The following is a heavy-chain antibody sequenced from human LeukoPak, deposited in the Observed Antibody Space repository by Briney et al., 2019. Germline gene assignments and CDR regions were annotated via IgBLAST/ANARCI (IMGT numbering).Heavy chain of an antibody. V-gene: IGHV1-2*02. D-gene: IGHD2-2*01. J-gene: IGHJ4*02. CDR3: ARGAPGYCSGTNCPNPFDY. CDR1: GYTFTAYY. CDR2: INPNSGGT. Sequence: ASVKVSCKASGYTFTAYYMHWVRQAPGQGLEWMGWINPNSGGTNYAQNFQGRVTMTRDTSINTVYMELNRLRSDDTAVCYCARGAPGYCSGTNCPNPFDYWGQGNLVTVSS.